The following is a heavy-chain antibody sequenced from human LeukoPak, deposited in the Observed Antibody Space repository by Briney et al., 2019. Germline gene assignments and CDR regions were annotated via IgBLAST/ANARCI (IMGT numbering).Heavy chain of an antibody. CDR2: IYYSGKT. CDR3: ARDDQGSYGEYYGMDV. Sequence: PSETLSLTCAVSGGSISSGGYYWTWIRQPPGKGLEWIGCIYYSGKTNYNPSLKSRVTISVDTSKNQFSLKLSSVTAADTAVYYCARDDQGSYGEYYGMDVWGQGTTVTVSS. V-gene: IGHV4-61*08. J-gene: IGHJ6*02. CDR1: GGSISSGGYY. D-gene: IGHD1-26*01.